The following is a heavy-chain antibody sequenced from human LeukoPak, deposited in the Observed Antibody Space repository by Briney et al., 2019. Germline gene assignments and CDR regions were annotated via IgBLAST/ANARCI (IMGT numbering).Heavy chain of an antibody. CDR3: ARGPYGDYVDAFDI. J-gene: IGHJ3*02. CDR2: ISSSSSTI. D-gene: IGHD4-17*01. Sequence: GGSLRLSCAASGFTFSSYSMNWVRQAPGKGLEWVSSISSSSSTIYYADSVKGRFTISRDNAKNSLYLQMNSLRDEDTAVYYCARGPYGDYVDAFDIWGQGTMVTVSS. V-gene: IGHV3-48*02. CDR1: GFTFSSYS.